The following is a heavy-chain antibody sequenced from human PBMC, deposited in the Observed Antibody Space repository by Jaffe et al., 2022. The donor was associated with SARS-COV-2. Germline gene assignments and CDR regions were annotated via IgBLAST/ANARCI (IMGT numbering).Heavy chain of an antibody. V-gene: IGHV3-9*01. CDR2: LTWNSVFI. Sequence: EMQLVESGGGVVQPGRSLRLSCAASGFTFENHAMHWVRQAPGKGLEWVSGLTWNSVFIAYADSVKGRFTVSRDNAKNSLYLQMDSLRPEDTALYYCVKTFGDRTFDVWGQGTLVTVSA. D-gene: IGHD3-10*01. J-gene: IGHJ3*01. CDR3: VKTFGDRTFDV. CDR1: GFTFENHA.